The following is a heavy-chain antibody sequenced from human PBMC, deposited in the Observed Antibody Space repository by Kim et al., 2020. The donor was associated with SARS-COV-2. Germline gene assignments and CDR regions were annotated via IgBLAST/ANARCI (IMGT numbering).Heavy chain of an antibody. Sequence: GGSLRLSCAASGFTFSNFGMHWVRQAPGKGLEWVALITYEGSTKHYADSVNGRFTISRDSFKNTLSLQMNGLTAEDTAVYYCAKAEVFLRFGKFHDDDFNLWGQGTMVTVS. CDR3: AKAEVFLRFGKFHDDDFNL. J-gene: IGHJ3*01. CDR1: GFTFSNFG. CDR2: ITYEGSTK. V-gene: IGHV3-30*18. D-gene: IGHD3-10*01.